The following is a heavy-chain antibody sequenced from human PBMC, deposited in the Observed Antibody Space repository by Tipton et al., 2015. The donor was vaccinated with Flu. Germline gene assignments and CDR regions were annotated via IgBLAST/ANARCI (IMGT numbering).Heavy chain of an antibody. CDR1: GVSVSTYY. D-gene: IGHD5-18*01. Sequence: GLVKPSETLSLTCSVSGVSVSTYYWTWIRQPPGKGLEWIGYQYSSGSTNYNPSLRSRVTISVDTSKNQFSLKLSSVTAVDTTVYYCARGVSGGYSYGYYFDYWGQGTLVTVSS. CDR3: ARGVSGGYSYGYYFDY. CDR2: QYSSGST. J-gene: IGHJ4*02. V-gene: IGHV4-59*02.